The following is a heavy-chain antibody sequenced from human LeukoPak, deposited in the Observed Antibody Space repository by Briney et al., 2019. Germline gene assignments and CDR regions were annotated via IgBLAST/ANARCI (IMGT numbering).Heavy chain of an antibody. J-gene: IGHJ3*02. CDR1: GYPFTLYY. D-gene: IGHD2-2*01. V-gene: IGHV1-46*01. CDR3: ARGFNADPHVFDI. CDR2: INTDGGST. Sequence: ASVKVSCKASGYPFTLYYIHWVRQAPGQGLEWMGIINTDGGSTDFTHNFQGRLTMTRDTSTATVYMELSSLRSDDTAVYYCARGFNADPHVFDIWGQGTMVTVSS.